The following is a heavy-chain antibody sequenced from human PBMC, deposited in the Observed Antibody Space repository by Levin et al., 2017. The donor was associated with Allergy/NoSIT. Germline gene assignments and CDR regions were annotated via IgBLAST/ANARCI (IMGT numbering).Heavy chain of an antibody. Sequence: GESLKISCKGSGYSFTSYWIGWVRQMPGKGLEWMGIIYPGDSDTRYSPSFQGQVTISADKSISTAYLQWSSLKASDTAMYYCARQPGGAYSSGPFDPWGQGTLVTVSS. CDR3: ARQPGGAYSSGPFDP. D-gene: IGHD6-19*01. V-gene: IGHV5-51*01. CDR1: GYSFTSYW. J-gene: IGHJ5*02. CDR2: IYPGDSDT.